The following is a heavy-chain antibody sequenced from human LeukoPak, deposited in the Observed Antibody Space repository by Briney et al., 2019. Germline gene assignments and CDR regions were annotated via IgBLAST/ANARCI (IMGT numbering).Heavy chain of an antibody. D-gene: IGHD4-17*01. CDR3: AATIKRDYGDTNLDY. CDR1: GGSISSFY. CDR2: MYNRGNT. Sequence: SETLSLTCTVSGGSISSFYWSWIRQPPGKGLEWIGYMYNRGNTNYNPSLKSRVTISEDTSQNQLSLQLRSVTAADTAAYYCAATIKRDYGDTNLDYWGQGSLVTVSS. V-gene: IGHV4-59*01. J-gene: IGHJ4*02.